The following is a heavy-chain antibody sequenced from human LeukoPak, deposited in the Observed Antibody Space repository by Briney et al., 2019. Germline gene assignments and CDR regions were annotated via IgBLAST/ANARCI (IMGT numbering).Heavy chain of an antibody. Sequence: SGPTLVKPTQTLTLTCSFSGFSLSTSEVAVGWIRQPPGKALEWLALIYWNDDKRYRPSRQSRLTLTKDTSKNQVVLTMTNMDPVDTATYYCARSLWFGDLSHFDYWGQGTVVTVSS. CDR3: ARSLWFGDLSHFDY. CDR1: GFSLSTSEVA. V-gene: IGHV2-5*01. J-gene: IGHJ4*02. CDR2: IYWNDDK. D-gene: IGHD3-10*01.